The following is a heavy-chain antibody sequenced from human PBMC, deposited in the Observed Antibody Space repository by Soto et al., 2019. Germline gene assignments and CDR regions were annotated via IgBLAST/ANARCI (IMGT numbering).Heavy chain of an antibody. CDR2: ISGSDGKT. Sequence: GGSLRLSCAASGFSFGSYALSWVRQAPGKGLEWVSTISGSDGKTFYADSVKGRSSISRDTSQSTLYLQMNSLRADDTAMYYCARWSYLDYWGQGTRVTVSS. D-gene: IGHD3-3*01. CDR3: ARWSYLDY. J-gene: IGHJ4*02. V-gene: IGHV3-23*01. CDR1: GFSFGSYA.